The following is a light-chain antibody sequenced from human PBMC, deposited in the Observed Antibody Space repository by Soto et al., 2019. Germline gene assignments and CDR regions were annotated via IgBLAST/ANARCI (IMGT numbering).Light chain of an antibody. V-gene: IGKV1-5*01. CDR3: QQYYTYAT. CDR1: QKIRNL. J-gene: IGKJ5*01. CDR2: DAS. Sequence: DIQLTPSPSTLSAAVGDSVTITCRASQKIRNLLAWYQQKPGRAPKPLIFDASTLRTGVPSRFSGSGSGSEFNFTITGLQPDDFATYFCQQYYTYATFGHGTRLEIK.